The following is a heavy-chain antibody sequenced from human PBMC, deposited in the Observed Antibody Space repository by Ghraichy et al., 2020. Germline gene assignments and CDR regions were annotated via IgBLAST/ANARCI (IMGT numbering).Heavy chain of an antibody. J-gene: IGHJ3*02. CDR1: GGSISSYY. D-gene: IGHD3-22*01. Sequence: SETLSLTCTVSGGSISSYYWSWIRQPPGKGLEWIGYIYYSGSTNYNPSLKSRVTISVDTSKNQFSLKLSSVTAADTAVYYCAMKGYWDDAFDIWGQGTMVTVSS. V-gene: IGHV4-59*08. CDR2: IYYSGST. CDR3: AMKGYWDDAFDI.